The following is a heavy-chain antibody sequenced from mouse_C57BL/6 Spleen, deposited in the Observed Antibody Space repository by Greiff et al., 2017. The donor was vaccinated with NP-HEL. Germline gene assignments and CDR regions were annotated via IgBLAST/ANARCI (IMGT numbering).Heavy chain of an antibody. D-gene: IGHD4-1*02. J-gene: IGHJ2*01. Sequence: QVQLQQPGAELVKPGASVKMSCKASGYTFTSYWITWVKQRPGQGLEWIGDIYPGSGSTNYNEKFKSKATLTVDTSSSTAYMQLSSLTSEDAADYDCAKDSNWDGDDWGKGTTLTVSS. V-gene: IGHV1-55*01. CDR2: IYPGSGST. CDR1: GYTFTSYW. CDR3: AKDSNWDGDD.